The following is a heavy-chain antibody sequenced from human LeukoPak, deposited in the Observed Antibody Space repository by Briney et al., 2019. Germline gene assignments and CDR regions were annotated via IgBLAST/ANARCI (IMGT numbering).Heavy chain of an antibody. CDR2: IYHSGST. V-gene: IGHV4-30-2*01. CDR3: AREDDYYYGMDV. J-gene: IGHJ6*02. Sequence: SQTLSLTCTVSGGSISSGDYYWSWIRQPPGKGLEWIGYIYHSGSTYYNPSLKSRVTISVDRSKNQFSLKLSSVTAADTAVYYCAREDDYYYGMDVWGQGTTVTVSS. CDR1: GGSISSGDYY.